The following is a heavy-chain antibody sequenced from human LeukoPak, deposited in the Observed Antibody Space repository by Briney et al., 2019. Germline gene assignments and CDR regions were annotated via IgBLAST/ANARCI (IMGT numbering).Heavy chain of an antibody. D-gene: IGHD5-18*01. CDR3: AKVLVSYGYFDY. CDR1: GFTFSSYW. CDR2: INSDGSST. J-gene: IGHJ4*02. V-gene: IGHV3-74*01. Sequence: GGSLRLSCAASGFTFSSYWMHWVRQAPGKGLVWVSRINSDGSSTSYADSVKGRFTISRDNAKNTLYLQMNSLRAEGTAVYYCAKVLVSYGYFDYWGQGTLVTVSS.